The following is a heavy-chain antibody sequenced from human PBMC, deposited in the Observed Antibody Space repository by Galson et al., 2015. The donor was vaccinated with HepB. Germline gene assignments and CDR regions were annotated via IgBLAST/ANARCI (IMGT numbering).Heavy chain of an antibody. Sequence: SVKVSCKASGYTFTGYYMHWVRQAPGQGLEWMGWINPNSGGTNYAQKFQGWVTMTRDTSISTAYMELSRLRSDDTAVYYCARGSMIVVVTKGNYYYYGMDVWGQGTMVTVSS. D-gene: IGHD3-22*01. CDR2: INPNSGGT. J-gene: IGHJ6*02. V-gene: IGHV1-2*04. CDR3: ARGSMIVVVTKGNYYYYGMDV. CDR1: GYTFTGYY.